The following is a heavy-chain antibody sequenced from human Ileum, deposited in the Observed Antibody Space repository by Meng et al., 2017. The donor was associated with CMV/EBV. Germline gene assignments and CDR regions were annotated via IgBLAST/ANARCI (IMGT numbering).Heavy chain of an antibody. Sequence: WVRQAPGQGLEWMGGIIPIFGTANYAQKFQGRVTITTDESTSTAYMELSSLRSEDTAVYYCARDPQNSLLKPAAILRPYYYYGMDVWGQGTTVTVSS. J-gene: IGHJ6*02. V-gene: IGHV1-69*05. CDR2: IIPIFGTA. D-gene: IGHD2-2*02. CDR3: ARDPQNSLLKPAAILRPYYYYGMDV.